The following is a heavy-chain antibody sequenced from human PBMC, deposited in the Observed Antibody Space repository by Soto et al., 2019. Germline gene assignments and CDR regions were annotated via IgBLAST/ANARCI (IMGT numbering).Heavy chain of an antibody. D-gene: IGHD2-15*01. J-gene: IGHJ5*02. CDR3: ARARWGHIVVVVAATRQYNWFDP. V-gene: IGHV1-69*13. CDR1: GGTFSSYA. Sequence: ASVKVSCKASGGTFSSYATSWVRQAPGQGLEWMGGIIPIFGTANYAQKFQGRVTITADESTSTAYMELSSLRSEDTAVYYCARARWGHIVVVVAATRQYNWFDPWGQGTLVTVSS. CDR2: IIPIFGTA.